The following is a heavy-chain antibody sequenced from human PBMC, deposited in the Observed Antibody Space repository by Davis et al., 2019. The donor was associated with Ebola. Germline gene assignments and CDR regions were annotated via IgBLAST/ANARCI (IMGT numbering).Heavy chain of an antibody. CDR2: ISTSRGAT. J-gene: IGHJ5*02. Sequence: ASVKVSCKASNYTFTTYGITWVRQAPGQGLEWMGWISTSRGATYYAQKLQGRVTMTTDTSTSTAYMELRSLRSDDTAVYYCARAGQFMITFGDQTGWFDPWGQGTLVTVSS. CDR1: NYTFTTYG. D-gene: IGHD3-16*01. V-gene: IGHV1-18*04. CDR3: ARAGQFMITFGDQTGWFDP.